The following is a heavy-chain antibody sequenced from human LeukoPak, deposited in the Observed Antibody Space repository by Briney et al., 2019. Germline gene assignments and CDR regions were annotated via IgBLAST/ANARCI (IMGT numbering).Heavy chain of an antibody. J-gene: IGHJ4*02. CDR3: ARIYDFWSGYQRGYFDY. V-gene: IGHV4-30-4*01. Sequence: SQTLSLTCTVSGDSISSGDFYWSWIRQPPGRGLECIGYIYYSGSTYYNPSLKSRVTISVDTSKNQFSLKLSSVTAADTALYYCARIYDFWSGYQRGYFDYWGQGTLVTVSS. CDR1: GDSISSGDFY. CDR2: IYYSGST. D-gene: IGHD3-3*01.